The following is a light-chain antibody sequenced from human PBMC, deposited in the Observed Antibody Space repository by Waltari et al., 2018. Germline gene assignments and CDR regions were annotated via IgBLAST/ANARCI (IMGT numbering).Light chain of an antibody. V-gene: IGKV3-20*01. CDR3: QRYGDSPKYT. CDR1: QSISSIY. CDR2: GSS. Sequence: LTQSPGTLSLSPGERATLSCRASQSISSIYLAWYQQKPGQAPRLLIYGSSSRATGIPDRFSGSGSGTDFTLTISRLEPEDFAVYYCQRYGDSPKYTFGQGTKLEIK. J-gene: IGKJ2*01.